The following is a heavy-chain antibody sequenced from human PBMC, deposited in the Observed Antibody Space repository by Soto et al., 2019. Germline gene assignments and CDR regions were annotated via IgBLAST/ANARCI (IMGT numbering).Heavy chain of an antibody. CDR1: GGTFSSYA. V-gene: IGHV1-69*01. CDR3: GGANYYDSSGYYHRYYYYYGMDV. CDR2: IIPIFGTA. Sequence: QVQLVQSGAEGKKPGSSVKVSCKASGGTFSSYAISWVRQAPGQGLEWMGGIIPIFGTANYAQKFQGRVTITADESTSTAYMELSSLRSEDTAVYYCGGANYYDSSGYYHRYYYYYGMDVWGQGTTVTVSS. D-gene: IGHD3-22*01. J-gene: IGHJ6*02.